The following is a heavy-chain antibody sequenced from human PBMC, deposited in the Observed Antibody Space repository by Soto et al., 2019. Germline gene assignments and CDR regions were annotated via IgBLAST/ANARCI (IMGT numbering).Heavy chain of an antibody. D-gene: IGHD2-15*01. CDR1: GGTFSRHA. CDR2: IIPIFGTA. V-gene: IGHV1-69*01. Sequence: QVQLVQSGAEVRKPGSSVKVSCKASGGTFSRHAISWVRQAPGQGLEWMGGIIPIFGTANHAQKFQGRVTIIADESTSTVYMELSSLRSEDTAVYYCARGLAPQGYFLNWFERFDPWGQGTLVTVSS. J-gene: IGHJ5*02. CDR3: ARGLAPQGYFLNWFERFDP.